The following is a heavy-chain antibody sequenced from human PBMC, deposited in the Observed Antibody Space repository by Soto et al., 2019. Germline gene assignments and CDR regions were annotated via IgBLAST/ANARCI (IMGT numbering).Heavy chain of an antibody. J-gene: IGHJ4*02. CDR1: GFTFTAYY. CDR3: ARDRPTDY. Sequence: ASVKVSCKASGFTFTAYYVHWVRQAPGQVLEGMGWIIPNTGDTNYAQKFEGRVTMTRDTSISTAYMELNGLRSDDTAVYFCARDRPTDYWGQGSLVTVSS. CDR2: IIPNTGDT. V-gene: IGHV1-2*02.